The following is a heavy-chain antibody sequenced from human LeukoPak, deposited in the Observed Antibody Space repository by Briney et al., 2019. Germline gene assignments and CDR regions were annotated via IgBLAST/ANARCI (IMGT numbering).Heavy chain of an antibody. Sequence: GGSLRLSCAASGFTFSSYWMSWVRQAPGKGLEWVANIKQDGSEKYYVGSVKGRFTISRDNAKNSLYLQMNSLRAEDTAVYYCARVGNSGVSSSDAFDIWGQGTMVTVSS. J-gene: IGHJ3*02. D-gene: IGHD6-6*01. CDR3: ARVGNSGVSSSDAFDI. CDR2: IKQDGSEK. CDR1: GFTFSSYW. V-gene: IGHV3-7*01.